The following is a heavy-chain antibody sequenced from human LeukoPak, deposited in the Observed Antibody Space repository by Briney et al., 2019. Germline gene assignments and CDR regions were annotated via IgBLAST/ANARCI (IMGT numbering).Heavy chain of an antibody. V-gene: IGHV1-69*13. D-gene: IGHD2-2*02. CDR3: ARKGYCSSTSCYISAFGI. CDR2: IIPIFGTA. J-gene: IGHJ3*02. CDR1: GGTLSSYA. Sequence: ASVKVSCKASGGTLSSYAISWVRQAPGQGLEWMGGIIPIFGTANYAQKFQGRVTITADESTSTAYMELSSLRSEDTAVYYCARKGYCSSTSCYISAFGIWGQGTMVTVSS.